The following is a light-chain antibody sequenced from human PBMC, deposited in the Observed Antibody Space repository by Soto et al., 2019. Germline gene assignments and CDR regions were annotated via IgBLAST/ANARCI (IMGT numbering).Light chain of an antibody. Sequence: DIQMTQSPSSLSASVGDRVTITCRASQSISSYLNWYQQKPGKAPKLLIYAASSLQSGVPSRFSGSGAGTVFTLTISSLQPEDFATYYCQQSYSTPCTFGPGTKVDIK. CDR1: QSISSY. V-gene: IGKV1-39*01. J-gene: IGKJ3*01. CDR2: AAS. CDR3: QQSYSTPCT.